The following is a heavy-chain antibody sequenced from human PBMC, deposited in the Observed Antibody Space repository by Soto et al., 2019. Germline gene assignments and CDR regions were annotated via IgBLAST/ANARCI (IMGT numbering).Heavy chain of an antibody. CDR1: GFTFSNAW. CDR3: TTDRYCSGGSCYSSNYYYYYMDV. V-gene: IGHV3-15*01. Sequence: EVQLVESGGGLVKPGGSLRLSCAASGFTFSNAWMSWVRQAPGKGLEWVGRIKSKTDGGTTDYAAPVKGRCTISRDDSKNTMYLQMNSLKTEDTAVYYCTTDRYCSGGSCYSSNYYYYYMDVWGKGTTVTVSS. D-gene: IGHD2-15*01. CDR2: IKSKTDGGTT. J-gene: IGHJ6*03.